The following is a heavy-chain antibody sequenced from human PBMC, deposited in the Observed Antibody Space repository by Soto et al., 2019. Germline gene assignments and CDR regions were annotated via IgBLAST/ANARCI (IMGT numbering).Heavy chain of an antibody. J-gene: IGHJ4*02. CDR1: GFTFSSYG. Sequence: GGSLRLSCAASGFTFSSYGMHWVRQAPGKGLEWVAVIWYDGSNKYYADSVKGRFTISRDNSKNTLYLQMNSLRAEDTAVYYCARDKSRDIVLMVYAKTDFDYWGQGTLVTVSS. CDR3: ARDKSRDIVLMVYAKTDFDY. V-gene: IGHV3-33*01. CDR2: IWYDGSNK. D-gene: IGHD2-8*01.